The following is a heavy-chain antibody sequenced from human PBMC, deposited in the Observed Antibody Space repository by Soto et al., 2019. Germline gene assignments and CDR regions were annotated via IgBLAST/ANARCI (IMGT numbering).Heavy chain of an antibody. J-gene: IGHJ5*02. D-gene: IGHD3-9*01. CDR3: ARVWDYDILTGSHEAGQRALSRWFDP. Sequence: SETLSLTCTVSGGSISSYYWSWIRQPPGKGLEWIGYIYYSGSTNYNPSLKSRVTISVDTSKNQFSLKLSSVTAADTAVYYCARVWDYDILTGSHEAGQRALSRWFDPWGQGTLVTVSS. CDR2: IYYSGST. CDR1: GGSISSYY. V-gene: IGHV4-59*01.